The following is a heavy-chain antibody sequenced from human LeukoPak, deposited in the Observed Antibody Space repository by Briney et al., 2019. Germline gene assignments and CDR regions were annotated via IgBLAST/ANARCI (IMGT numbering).Heavy chain of an antibody. J-gene: IGHJ4*02. CDR1: GYTFTSYD. CDR2: MNPNSGNT. V-gene: IGHV1-8*01. D-gene: IGHD6-13*01. Sequence: ASVKVSCKASGYTFTSYDINWVRQAPGQGLEWMGWMNPNSGNTGYAQKFQGRVTMTRNTSISTAYMELSSLRSEDTAVYYCARGTKYSSSWYGDYWGQGTLVTVSS. CDR3: ARGTKYSSSWYGDY.